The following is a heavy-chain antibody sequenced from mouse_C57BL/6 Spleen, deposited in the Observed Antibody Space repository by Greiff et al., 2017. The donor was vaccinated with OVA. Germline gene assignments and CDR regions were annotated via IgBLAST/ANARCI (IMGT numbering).Heavy chain of an antibody. D-gene: IGHD1-1*01. V-gene: IGHV1-50*01. Sequence: VQLQQPGAELVKPGASVKLSCKASGYTFTSYWMQWVKQRPGPGLEWIGAIDPSDSYTNYNQKFKGKATLTVDTSSSTAYMQLSSLTSEDSAVYYCARNYGSSYAMDYWGQGTSVTVSS. CDR3: ARNYGSSYAMDY. CDR2: IDPSDSYT. CDR1: GYTFTSYW. J-gene: IGHJ4*01.